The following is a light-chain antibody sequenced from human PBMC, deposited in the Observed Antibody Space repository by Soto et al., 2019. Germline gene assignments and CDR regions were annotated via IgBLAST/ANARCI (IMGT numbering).Light chain of an antibody. J-gene: IGKJ2*01. V-gene: IGKV3-20*01. Sequence: EIVLTQSPGTLSLSPGERATLSCRASQSGSSSYLAWYQQKPGQAPRLLIYGASSRATGIPDRFSGSGCGTDFTLTISRLEPEDFAVYYCQQYGSSPRTFGQGTKLEIK. CDR1: QSGSSSY. CDR3: QQYGSSPRT. CDR2: GAS.